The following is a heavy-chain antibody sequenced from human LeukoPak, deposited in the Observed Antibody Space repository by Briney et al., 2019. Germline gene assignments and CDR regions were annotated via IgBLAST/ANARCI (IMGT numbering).Heavy chain of an antibody. CDR1: GYSFTSYW. CDR3: ARQTYSGSYGAFDI. D-gene: IGHD1-26*01. J-gene: IGHJ3*02. V-gene: IGHV5-51*01. CDR2: IYPGDSDT. Sequence: GASLQISCKGSGYSFTSYWIGWVRQMPGKGLEWMGIIYPGDSDTRYSPSFQGQVTISADKSISIAYLQWSSLKASDTAMYYCARQTYSGSYGAFDIWGQGTMVTVSS.